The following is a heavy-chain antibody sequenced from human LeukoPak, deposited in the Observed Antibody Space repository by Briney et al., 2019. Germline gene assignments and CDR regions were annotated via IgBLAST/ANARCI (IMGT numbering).Heavy chain of an antibody. CDR3: ARSEANDYGMDV. J-gene: IGHJ6*02. Sequence: ASVKASCKASGYTFTSYGISWVRQAPGQGLEWMGWISAHNNTNYAQKVQGRVTMTTDTSTSTAYMELRSLRSDDTAVYYCARSEANDYGMDVWGQGTTVTVSS. CDR1: GYTFTSYG. V-gene: IGHV1-18*01. CDR2: ISAHNNT.